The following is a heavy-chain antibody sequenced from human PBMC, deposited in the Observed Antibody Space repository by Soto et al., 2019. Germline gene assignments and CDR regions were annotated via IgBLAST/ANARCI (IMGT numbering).Heavy chain of an antibody. Sequence: SVKVSCKASGGTFSSYAISRVRQAPGQGLEWMGGIIPIFGTANYAQKFQGRVTITADESTSTAYMELSSLRSEDTAVYDCARDRRITMVRGVYPWDYYYYGMDVWGQGTTVTVSS. D-gene: IGHD3-10*01. CDR3: ARDRRITMVRGVYPWDYYYYGMDV. V-gene: IGHV1-69*13. J-gene: IGHJ6*02. CDR2: IIPIFGTA. CDR1: GGTFSSYA.